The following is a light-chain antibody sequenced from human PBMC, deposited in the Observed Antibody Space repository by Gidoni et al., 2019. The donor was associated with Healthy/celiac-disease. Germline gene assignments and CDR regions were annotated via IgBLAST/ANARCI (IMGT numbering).Light chain of an antibody. CDR2: SNN. CDR1: SSNIGSNY. CDR3: AAWDDSLRVV. V-gene: IGLV1-47*02. J-gene: IGLJ2*01. Sequence: QSVLTQPPSASGTPGQRVTISCSGSSSNIGSNYVYWYQQLPVTAPKLLIYSNNQRPSGVPDRFSGSKSVTSASLAISGLRSEDEADYYCAAWDDSLRVVFGGGTKLTVL.